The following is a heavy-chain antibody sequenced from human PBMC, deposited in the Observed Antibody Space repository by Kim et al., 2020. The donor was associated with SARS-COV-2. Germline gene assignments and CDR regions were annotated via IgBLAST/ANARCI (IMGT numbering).Heavy chain of an antibody. D-gene: IGHD4-4*01. J-gene: IGHJ4*02. Sequence: YAATSEVGRFTISRDKDENSLFLQMNSLRAEDTAVYYCARGPNYSPFDYWGQGTLVTVSS. V-gene: IGHV3-48*03. CDR3: ARGPNYSPFDY.